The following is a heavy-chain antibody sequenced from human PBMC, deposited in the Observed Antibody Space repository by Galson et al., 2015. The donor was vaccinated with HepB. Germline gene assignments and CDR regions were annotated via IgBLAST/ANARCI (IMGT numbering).Heavy chain of an antibody. V-gene: IGHV4-30-4*08. Sequence: TLSLTCTVSGGSISSGDYFWTWIRQRPGKGLEWIGYIYYSGSSFYNPSLSSRVTISEDTSKNQFSLRLASVTGADTAIYYCARGGAYFGLDVWGQGTTVTVSS. CDR2: IYYSGSS. CDR3: ARGGAYFGLDV. D-gene: IGHD4/OR15-4a*01. CDR1: GGSISSGDYF. J-gene: IGHJ6*02.